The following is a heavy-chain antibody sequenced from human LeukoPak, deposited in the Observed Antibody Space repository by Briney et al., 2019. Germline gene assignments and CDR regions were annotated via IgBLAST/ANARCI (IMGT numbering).Heavy chain of an antibody. D-gene: IGHD3-3*01. Sequence: QSGGSLRLXCAASGFTVSSNYMSWVRQAPGKGLEWVSVIYSGGSTYYADSVKGRFTISRDNSKNTLYLQMNSLRAEDTAVYYCAKESGTFDYWGQGTLVTVSS. CDR2: IYSGGST. CDR1: GFTVSSNY. CDR3: AKESGTFDY. J-gene: IGHJ4*02. V-gene: IGHV3-53*01.